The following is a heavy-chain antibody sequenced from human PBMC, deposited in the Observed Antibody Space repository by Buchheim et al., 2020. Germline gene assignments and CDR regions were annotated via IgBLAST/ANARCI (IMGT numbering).Heavy chain of an antibody. J-gene: IGHJ4*02. CDR1: VFTFSSYD. Sequence: HVQLVESGGGVVQPGRSLRLSCAASVFTFSSYDMHCVRQSPGKGLEWVAVISYDGSNKYYADSVKGRFTISRDNSKNTLYMQMNGLRAEDTAVYYCASLQNDYWGQGTL. CDR2: ISYDGSNK. V-gene: IGHV3-30-3*01. D-gene: IGHD2-15*01. CDR3: ASLQNDY.